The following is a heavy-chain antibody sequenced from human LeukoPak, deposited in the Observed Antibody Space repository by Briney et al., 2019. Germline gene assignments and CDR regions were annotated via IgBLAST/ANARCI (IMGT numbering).Heavy chain of an antibody. CDR3: ARASTVYDILTGRHPTFDY. CDR2: INPGGGST. CDR1: GYTFTSYY. J-gene: IGHJ4*02. D-gene: IGHD3-9*01. V-gene: IGHV1-46*01. Sequence: ASVKVSCKASGYTFTSYYMHWVRQAPGQGLEWMGIINPGGGSTSYAQKFQGRVTMTRDTSTSTVYMELSSLRSEDTAVYYCARASTVYDILTGRHPTFDYWGQGTLVTVSS.